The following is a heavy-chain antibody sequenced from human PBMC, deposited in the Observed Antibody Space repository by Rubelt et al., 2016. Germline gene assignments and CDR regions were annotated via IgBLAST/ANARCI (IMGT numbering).Heavy chain of an antibody. J-gene: IGHJ4*02. CDR3: ARFAIGGHSSGYLFDY. CDR2: ISAYNDNT. CDR1: GYTFTSYG. D-gene: IGHD3-22*01. V-gene: IGHV1-18*01. Sequence: QVQLVQSGAEVKKPGASVKVSCKASGYTFTSYGISWVRQAPGQGLEWMGWISAYNDNTNYAQKLQGRVTMTTDTPTSTAYMELRSLRSDDTAVYYCARFAIGGHSSGYLFDYWGQGTLVTVSS.